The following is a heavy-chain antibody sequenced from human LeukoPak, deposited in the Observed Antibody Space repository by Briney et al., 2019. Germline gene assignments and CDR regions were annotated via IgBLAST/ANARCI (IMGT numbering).Heavy chain of an antibody. J-gene: IGHJ2*01. V-gene: IGHV4-59*01. D-gene: IGHD4-17*01. CDR3: ARDHRDDYGDYGLVGDWYFDL. Sequence: SETLSLTCTVSGGSISSYYWSWIRQPPGKGLEWIGYIYYSGSTNYNPSLKSRVTISVDTSKNQFSLKLSSVTAADTAVYYCARDHRDDYGDYGLVGDWYFDLRGRGTLVTVSS. CDR2: IYYSGST. CDR1: GGSISSYY.